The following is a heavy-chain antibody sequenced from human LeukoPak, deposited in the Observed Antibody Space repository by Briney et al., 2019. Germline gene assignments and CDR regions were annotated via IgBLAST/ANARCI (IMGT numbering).Heavy chain of an antibody. J-gene: IGHJ5*02. Sequence: GRSLRLSCAASGLTFGSYGMHWVRQAPGKGLEWVGVIWYDGSDKNYADSVKGRFTISRDNSKNTLYLQMNSVRAEDTAVYYCARENYGSGSPLDPWGQGTLVTVSS. CDR2: IWYDGSDK. CDR1: GLTFGSYG. D-gene: IGHD3-10*01. CDR3: ARENYGSGSPLDP. V-gene: IGHV3-33*01.